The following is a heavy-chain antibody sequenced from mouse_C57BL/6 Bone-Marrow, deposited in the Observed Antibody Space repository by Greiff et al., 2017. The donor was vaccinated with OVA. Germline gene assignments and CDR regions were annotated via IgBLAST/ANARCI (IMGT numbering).Heavy chain of an antibody. Sequence: VQLQQPGAELVMPGASVKLSCKASGYPFTSYWMHWGKQRPGQGLEWIGEIDPSDSYTNYNQKFKGKSTLTVDKSSSTAYMQLSSLTSEDSAVYYCARTYYTYAMDYWGQGTSVTVSS. CDR2: IDPSDSYT. D-gene: IGHD2-12*01. V-gene: IGHV1-69*01. J-gene: IGHJ4*01. CDR3: ARTYYTYAMDY. CDR1: GYPFTSYW.